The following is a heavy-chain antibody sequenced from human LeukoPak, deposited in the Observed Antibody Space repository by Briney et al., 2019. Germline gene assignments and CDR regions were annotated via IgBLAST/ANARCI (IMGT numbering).Heavy chain of an antibody. V-gene: IGHV4-59*01. J-gene: IGHJ4*02. CDR2: IYYSGGT. CDR1: GGSISSYY. Sequence: SETLSLTCTVSGGSISSYYWSWIRQPPGKGLEWIGYIYYSGGTNYNPSLKSRVTISVDTSKNQFSLKLSSVTAADTAVYYCARWKGGWLNWLDYWGQGTLVTVSS. D-gene: IGHD6-19*01. CDR3: ARWKGGWLNWLDY.